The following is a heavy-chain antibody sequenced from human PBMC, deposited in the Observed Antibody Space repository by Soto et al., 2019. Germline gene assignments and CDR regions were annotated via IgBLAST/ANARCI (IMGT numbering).Heavy chain of an antibody. V-gene: IGHV4-39*01. CDR1: VESISSSSYY. CDR2: IYYSGRT. J-gene: IGHJ4*02. D-gene: IGHD2-21*02. CDR3: ARQRTTVVTQAYFDH. Sequence: SETLSLTCIVSVESISSSSYYWVWIRQPPGKGLEWIGSIYYSGRTYYNPSFKSRVTISIDTSKNQFSLKLSSVTATDTAVYYCARQRTTVVTQAYFDHWGQGALVTVSS.